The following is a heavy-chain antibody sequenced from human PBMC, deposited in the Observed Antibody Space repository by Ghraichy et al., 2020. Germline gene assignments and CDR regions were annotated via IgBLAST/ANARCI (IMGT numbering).Heavy chain of an antibody. V-gene: IGHV3-15*07. CDR3: TTGYNFWSGHVL. CDR2: IKTRADGETT. Sequence: GGSLRLSCVGSGFTFSSVWINWVRQFSGKGPEWVGRIKTRADGETTEYAAPGKGRFTISRDDSKNTAYLQMNSLNSEDTGVYYCTTGYNFWSGHVLWGQGTQVIVSS. CDR1: GFTFSSVW. J-gene: IGHJ4*02. D-gene: IGHD3-3*01.